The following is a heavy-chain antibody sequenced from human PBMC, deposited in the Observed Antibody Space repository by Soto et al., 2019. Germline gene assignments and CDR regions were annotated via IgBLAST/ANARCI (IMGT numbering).Heavy chain of an antibody. CDR1: GGSFSDYI. Sequence: QVQLQQSGAGLLKPSETLSLTCDVYGGSFSDYIWTWIRQTPGKGLQWIGQINHSGSANYNPSLRSRVTTSVHTPSSQYSLELSSVTAADTAVYYCARGLISGGHYSGGWYYFDSWGQGTQVTVSS. J-gene: IGHJ4*02. CDR3: ARGLISGGHYSGGWYYFDS. CDR2: INHSGSA. D-gene: IGHD2-15*01. V-gene: IGHV4-34*01.